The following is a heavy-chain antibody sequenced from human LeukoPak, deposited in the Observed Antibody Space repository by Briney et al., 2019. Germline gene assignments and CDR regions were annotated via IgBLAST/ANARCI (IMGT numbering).Heavy chain of an antibody. V-gene: IGHV1-69*06. CDR2: IIPIFGTA. Sequence: AASVKVSCKASGYTFTDYYMHWVRQAPGQGREWMGGIIPIFGTANYAQKFQGRVTITADKSTSTAYMELSSLRSEDTAVYYCAREVEVAGSRAFDIWGQGTMVTVSS. D-gene: IGHD5-24*01. CDR3: AREVEVAGSRAFDI. CDR1: GYTFTDYY. J-gene: IGHJ3*02.